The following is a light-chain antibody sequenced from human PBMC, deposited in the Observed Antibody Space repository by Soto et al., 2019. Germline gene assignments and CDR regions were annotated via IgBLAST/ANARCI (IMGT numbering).Light chain of an antibody. CDR3: QNYGSPPVT. CDR2: GAS. V-gene: IGKV3-20*01. Sequence: EIVLKQSPGTLSLSPGERATLSCTASQSVNNNFFAWYQQKPGQPPRLLIYGASIRATGTPDRFSGSGSGTDFTLTINKLEPDDFALYFCQNYGSPPVTFGGGTKVEIK. J-gene: IGKJ4*01. CDR1: QSVNNNF.